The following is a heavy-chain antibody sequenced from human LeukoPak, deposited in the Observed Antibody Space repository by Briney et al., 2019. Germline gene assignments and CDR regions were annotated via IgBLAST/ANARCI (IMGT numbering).Heavy chain of an antibody. CDR3: ARLSSTWYQDWYFDL. CDR2: IYHSGST. CDR1: GGSISSSNW. D-gene: IGHD6-13*01. Sequence: SETLSLTCAVSGGSISSSNWWSWVRQPPGKGLEWIGEIYHSGSTNYNPSLKSRVTMSVDTSKNQFPLKLNSVTAADTAVYYCARLSSTWYQDWYFDLWGRGTLVTVSS. J-gene: IGHJ2*01. V-gene: IGHV4-4*02.